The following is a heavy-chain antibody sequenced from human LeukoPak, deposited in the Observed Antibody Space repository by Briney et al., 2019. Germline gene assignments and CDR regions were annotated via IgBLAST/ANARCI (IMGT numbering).Heavy chain of an antibody. D-gene: IGHD2-15*01. V-gene: IGHV3-7*03. J-gene: IGHJ4*02. CDR1: GFTFITYW. Sequence: PGGSLRLSCAASGFTFITYWMSWVRQAPGKGLEWVANIKHDGSETYYVDSVKGRFTISRDNAKNSLYLQMNSLSAEDTAVYYCARPSFTQGSYFDYWGQGTLVTVSS. CDR3: ARPSFTQGSYFDY. CDR2: IKHDGSET.